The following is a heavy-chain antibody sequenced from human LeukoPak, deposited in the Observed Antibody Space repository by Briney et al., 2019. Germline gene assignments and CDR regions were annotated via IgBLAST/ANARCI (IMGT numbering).Heavy chain of an antibody. Sequence: PGGSLRLSCAASGFSFQYYWMAWVRQAPGMGLEWVAHIKEDGTQKFYVDSVKGRFTISEDDAKNALYLQMSSLRDEDTAIYYCVRGGWELDYWGQGTVVSVSS. CDR1: GFSFQYYW. V-gene: IGHV3-7*01. CDR2: IKEDGTQK. CDR3: VRGGWELDY. D-gene: IGHD4-23*01. J-gene: IGHJ4*02.